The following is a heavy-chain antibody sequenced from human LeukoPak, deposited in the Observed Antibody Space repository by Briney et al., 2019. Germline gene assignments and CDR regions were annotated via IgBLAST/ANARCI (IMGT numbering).Heavy chain of an antibody. Sequence: PSQTLSLTCTVSGGSISSGGYYWSWIRQHPGKGLEWIGYIYYSGSTYYNPSLKSRVTISVDTSKNQFSLKLSSVTAADTAVYYCARDATWAPDAFDIWGQGTMVTVSS. J-gene: IGHJ3*02. CDR2: IYYSGST. CDR3: ARDATWAPDAFDI. V-gene: IGHV4-31*03. CDR1: GGSISSGGYY. D-gene: IGHD7-27*01.